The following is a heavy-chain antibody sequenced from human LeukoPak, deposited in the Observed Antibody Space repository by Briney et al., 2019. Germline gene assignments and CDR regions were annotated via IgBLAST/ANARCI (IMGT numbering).Heavy chain of an antibody. V-gene: IGHV1-46*01. CDR3: ARDSAVGVTTCFDF. CDR1: GYTFTSYS. J-gene: IGHJ4*02. CDR2: INPSGGST. D-gene: IGHD1-26*01. Sequence: ASVKVSCKASGYTFTSYSMHWVRQAPGQGLEWMGIINPSGGSTNYAQKFQGRVTMTRDTSTSTVYMELSSLRSEGTAVYYCARDSAVGVTTCFDFWGQGTLFTVSS.